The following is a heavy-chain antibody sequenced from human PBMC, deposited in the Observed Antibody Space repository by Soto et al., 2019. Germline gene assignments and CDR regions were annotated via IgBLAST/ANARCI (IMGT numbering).Heavy chain of an antibody. D-gene: IGHD1-26*01. CDR1: GDSVSSNMAA. J-gene: IGHJ6*02. Sequence: PSQTLSLTCAISGDSVSSNMAAWNWIRQSPSRGLEWLGRTYYRSKWYNDYAVSVKSRITINPDTSKNQFSLQLNSVTPEDTAAYYCARAMGATLVYGMDAWGQGTTVTVSS. CDR2: TYYRSKWYN. V-gene: IGHV6-1*01. CDR3: ARAMGATLVYGMDA.